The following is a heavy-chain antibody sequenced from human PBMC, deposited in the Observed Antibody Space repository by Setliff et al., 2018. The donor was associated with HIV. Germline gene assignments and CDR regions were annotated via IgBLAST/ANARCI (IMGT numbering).Heavy chain of an antibody. J-gene: IGHJ4*02. D-gene: IGHD5-18*01. CDR3: VQLWSPGY. Sequence: PSETLSLTCAVYGGSFSGYYWSWIRQPPGKGLEWIGEIDHRGSTNYNPSLKSRVTISVDTSKNTLYLQMNSLRAEDTAVYYCVQLWSPGYWGQGTLVTVSS. V-gene: IGHV4-34*01. CDR2: IDHRGST. CDR1: GGSFSGYY.